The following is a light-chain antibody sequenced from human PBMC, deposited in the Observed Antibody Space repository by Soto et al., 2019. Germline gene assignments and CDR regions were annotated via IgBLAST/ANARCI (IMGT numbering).Light chain of an antibody. CDR1: QSVSSSY. V-gene: IGKV3-20*01. J-gene: IGKJ1*01. Sequence: EIVLTQSPGTLSLSPGERATLSCRASQSVSSSYLAWYQQKPGQAPRLLIYGASSSATGIPDRFSGSGSGTDFTLTISRLEPVDFAVYYCQQYGSSPQTFGQGTKVEIK. CDR3: QQYGSSPQT. CDR2: GAS.